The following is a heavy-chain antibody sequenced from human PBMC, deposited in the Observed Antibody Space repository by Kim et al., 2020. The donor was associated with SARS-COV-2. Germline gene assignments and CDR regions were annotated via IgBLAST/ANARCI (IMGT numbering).Heavy chain of an antibody. Sequence: GGSLRLSCAASGFTFSSYEMNWVRQAPGKGLEWVSYISSSGSTIYYADSVKGRFTISRDNAKNSLYLQMNSLRAEDTAVYYCARAGYDFWSGYYMLHDYWGQGTLVTVSS. D-gene: IGHD3-3*01. V-gene: IGHV3-48*03. J-gene: IGHJ4*02. CDR1: GFTFSSYE. CDR3: ARAGYDFWSGYYMLHDY. CDR2: ISSSGSTI.